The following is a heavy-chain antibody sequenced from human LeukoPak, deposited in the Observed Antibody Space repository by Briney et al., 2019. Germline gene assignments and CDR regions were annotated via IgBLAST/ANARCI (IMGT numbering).Heavy chain of an antibody. V-gene: IGHV4-59*01. Sequence: SETLSLTCTVSGGSISSYYWSWIRQPPGKGLQWIGYIYYSGSTNYNPSLKSRVTISVDTSKNQFSLKLSSVTAADTAVYYCARGSLSDYYDSSGFPAETWGQGTLVTVSS. J-gene: IGHJ5*02. CDR1: GGSISSYY. D-gene: IGHD3-22*01. CDR2: IYYSGST. CDR3: ARGSLSDYYDSSGFPAET.